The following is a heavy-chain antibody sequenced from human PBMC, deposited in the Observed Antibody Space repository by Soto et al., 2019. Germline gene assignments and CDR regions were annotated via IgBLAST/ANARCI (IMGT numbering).Heavy chain of an antibody. CDR3: AREIGLWFGEDRDY. D-gene: IGHD3-10*01. Sequence: SETLSLTCAVYGGSFSGYYWSWIRQPPGKGLEWIGEINHSGSTNYNPSLKSRVTISVDTSKNQFSLKLSSVTAADTAVYYCAREIGLWFGEDRDYWGQGTLVTSPQ. V-gene: IGHV4-34*01. J-gene: IGHJ4*02. CDR1: GGSFSGYY. CDR2: INHSGST.